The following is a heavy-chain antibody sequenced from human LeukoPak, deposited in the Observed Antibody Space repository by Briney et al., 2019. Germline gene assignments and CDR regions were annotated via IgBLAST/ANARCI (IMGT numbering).Heavy chain of an antibody. CDR3: ARDYPMGGGKEGFDY. V-gene: IGHV1-18*01. CDR1: GYTFTSYG. CDR2: ISAYNGNT. J-gene: IGHJ4*02. D-gene: IGHD4-23*01. Sequence: ASVKVSCKASGYTFTSYGISWVRQAPGQGLEWMGWISAYNGNTNYAQKLQGRVTMTTDTSTSTAYMELRSLRSDDTAVYYCARDYPMGGGKEGFDYWGQGTLVTVSS.